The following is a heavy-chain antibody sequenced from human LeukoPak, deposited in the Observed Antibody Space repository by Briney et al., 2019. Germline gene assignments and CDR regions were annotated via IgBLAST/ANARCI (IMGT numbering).Heavy chain of an antibody. CDR3: ARGQARLPKLNYYNYYMDV. J-gene: IGHJ6*03. CDR2: INPSGGST. D-gene: IGHD6-6*01. Sequence: ASVKVSCKASGYTFTSYYMHWVRQAPGQGLEWMGIINPSGGSTSYAQKFQGRVTMTRDMSTSTVYMELSSLRSEDTAVYYCARGQARLPKLNYYNYYMDVWGKGTTVTVSS. V-gene: IGHV1-46*01. CDR1: GYTFTSYY.